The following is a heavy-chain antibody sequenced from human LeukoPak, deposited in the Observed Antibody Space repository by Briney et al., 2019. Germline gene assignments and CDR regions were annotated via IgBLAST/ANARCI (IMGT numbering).Heavy chain of an antibody. J-gene: IGHJ6*02. CDR1: GFTFSSYS. CDR2: ISSSSSYI. Sequence: GGSLRLSCAASGFTFSSYSMNWVRQAPGKGLEWVSSISSSSSYIYYADSVKGRFTISRDNAKNSLYLQMNSLRAEDTAVYYCARDGYYDILTGYYYYGMDVWGQGTTVTVSS. V-gene: IGHV3-21*01. D-gene: IGHD3-9*01. CDR3: ARDGYYDILTGYYYYGMDV.